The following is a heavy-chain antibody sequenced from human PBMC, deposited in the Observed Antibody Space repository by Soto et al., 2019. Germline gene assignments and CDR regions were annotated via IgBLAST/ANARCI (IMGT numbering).Heavy chain of an antibody. D-gene: IGHD3-22*01. CDR2: IYYSGST. CDR1: GGSISSSSYY. V-gene: IGHV4-39*01. CDR3: AGTFYYQISRYAY. Sequence: PSETLSLTCTVSGGSISSSSYYWGWIRQPPGKGLEWLGSIYYSGSTYYNPSLKSRVTISVDTSKNQFSLKLNSVTAADTAVYYCAGTFYYQISRYAYWGQGTLVTVSS. J-gene: IGHJ4*02.